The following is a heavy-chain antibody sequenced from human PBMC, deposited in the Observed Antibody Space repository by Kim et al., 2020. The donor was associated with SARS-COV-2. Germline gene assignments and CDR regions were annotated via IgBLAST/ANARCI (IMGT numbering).Heavy chain of an antibody. CDR2: ISSSGSTI. J-gene: IGHJ6*02. CDR3: ARDGPHLYDILTGYLRNGMAV. V-gene: IGHV3-48*03. Sequence: GGSLRLSCAASGFTFSSYEMNWVRQAPGKGLEWVSYISSSGSTIYYADSVKGRFTISRDNAKNSLYLQMNSLRAEDTAVYYCARDGPHLYDILTGYLRNGMAVWGQGTTVTVSS. CDR1: GFTFSSYE. D-gene: IGHD3-9*01.